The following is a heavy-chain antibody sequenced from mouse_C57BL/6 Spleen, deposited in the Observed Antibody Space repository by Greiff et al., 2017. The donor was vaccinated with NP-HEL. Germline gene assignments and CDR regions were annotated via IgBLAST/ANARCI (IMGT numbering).Heavy chain of an antibody. V-gene: IGHV1-59*01. Sequence: QVQLQQPGAELVRPGTSVKLSCKASGYTFTSYWMHWVKQRPGQGLEWIGVIDPSDSYTNYNQKFKGKATLTVDTSSSTAYMQLSSLTSEDSAVYYCAREGSHYYGSSYDYWGQGTTLTVSS. CDR2: IDPSDSYT. CDR3: AREGSHYYGSSYDY. CDR1: GYTFTSYW. D-gene: IGHD1-1*01. J-gene: IGHJ2*01.